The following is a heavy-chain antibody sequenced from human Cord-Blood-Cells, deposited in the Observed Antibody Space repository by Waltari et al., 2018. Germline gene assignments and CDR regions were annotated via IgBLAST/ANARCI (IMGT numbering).Heavy chain of an antibody. D-gene: IGHD1-20*01. J-gene: IGHJ4*02. Sequence: QVQLQESGPGLVKPSETLSLTCTVSGGSLSSHYWHWIRQPPGKGLEWIGYIYYSGSTNYNPSLKSRVTISVDTSKNQFSLKLSSVTAADTAVYYCARTNNWNYVDYWGQGTLVTVSS. CDR2: IYYSGST. CDR1: GGSLSSHY. V-gene: IGHV4-59*11. CDR3: ARTNNWNYVDY.